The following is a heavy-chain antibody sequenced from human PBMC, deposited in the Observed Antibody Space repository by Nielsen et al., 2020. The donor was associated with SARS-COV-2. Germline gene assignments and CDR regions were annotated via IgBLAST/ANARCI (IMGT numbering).Heavy chain of an antibody. V-gene: IGHV1-2*06. Sequence: ASVKVSCKASGYTFTGYYIHWMRQAPGQGLEWMGRIIPDSGGTNYAQRFQGRVTMTRDTSVTTAYMELSGLRSDDTAVYYCARENYYDTSGYYYGMDVWGQGTTVTVSS. J-gene: IGHJ6*02. CDR1: GYTFTGYY. CDR2: IIPDSGGT. CDR3: ARENYYDTSGYYYGMDV. D-gene: IGHD3-22*01.